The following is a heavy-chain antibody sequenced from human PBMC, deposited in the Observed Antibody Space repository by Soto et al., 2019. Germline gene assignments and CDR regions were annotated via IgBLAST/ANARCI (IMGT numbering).Heavy chain of an antibody. D-gene: IGHD3-22*01. Sequence: GASVKVSCKASGYTFTRFGINWVRQAPGQGLEWMGWTSANTGNTNYAQKFQGRVIMTIDTSTTTAFMELRSLRSDDTAVYYCARGDSITDENWGQGTLVTVSS. CDR2: TSANTGNT. CDR3: ARGDSITDEN. CDR1: GYTFTRFG. J-gene: IGHJ4*02. V-gene: IGHV1-18*01.